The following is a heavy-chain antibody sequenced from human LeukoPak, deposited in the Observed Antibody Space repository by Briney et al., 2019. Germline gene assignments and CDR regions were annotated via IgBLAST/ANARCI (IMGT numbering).Heavy chain of an antibody. J-gene: IGHJ3*02. V-gene: IGHV3-30*04. D-gene: IGHD2-2*01. Sequence: GGSLRLSCAASGFTFSNYGLYWVRQAPGKGLEWVAALSYDGREKYHADSVKGRFTISRDNSKNTLYLQMNSLRAEDTAVYYCAKDFLYCSSTSCYSRGAFDIWGQGTMVTVSS. CDR3: AKDFLYCSSTSCYSRGAFDI. CDR1: GFTFSNYG. CDR2: LSYDGREK.